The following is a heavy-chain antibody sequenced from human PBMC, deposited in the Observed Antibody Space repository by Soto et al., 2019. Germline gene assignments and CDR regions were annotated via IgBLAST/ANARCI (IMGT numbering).Heavy chain of an antibody. CDR1: GFSLSNSRMG. D-gene: IGHD2-21*02. CDR3: ATDGVLTAVHSPDY. J-gene: IGHJ4*02. V-gene: IGHV2-26*01. Sequence: QVTLKESGPVLVKPTETLTLTCTVSGFSLSNSRMGVSWIRQPPGKALEWLAHIFSNDEKSYSTSLKSRLTISMDASKSQVVLTMTNMDPVDTATYYCATDGVLTAVHSPDYWGQGTLVTVSS. CDR2: IFSNDEK.